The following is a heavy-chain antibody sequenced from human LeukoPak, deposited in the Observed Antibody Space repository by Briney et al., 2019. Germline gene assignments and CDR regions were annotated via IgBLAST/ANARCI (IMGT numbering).Heavy chain of an antibody. D-gene: IGHD2-15*01. CDR2: IIPILGIA. CDR3: ARVLRRGGGSCYGY. J-gene: IGHJ4*02. Sequence: GSSVKVSCKASGGTFSSYAISWVRQAPGQGLEWMGRIIPILGIANYAQKFQGRVTITADKSTSTAYMELSSLRSEDTAVYYCARVLRRGGGSCYGYWGQGTLVTVSS. CDR1: GGTFSSYA. V-gene: IGHV1-69*04.